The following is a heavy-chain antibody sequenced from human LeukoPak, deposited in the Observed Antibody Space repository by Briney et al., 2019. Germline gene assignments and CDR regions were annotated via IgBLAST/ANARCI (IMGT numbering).Heavy chain of an antibody. CDR2: IYTSGST. CDR1: GGSISSYY. J-gene: IGHJ3*02. V-gene: IGHV4-4*07. CDR3: ARAWFGELFGAFDI. D-gene: IGHD3-10*01. Sequence: PSETLSLTCTVSGGSISSYYWSWIRQPAGKGLEWIGRIYTSGSTNYNPSLKSRVTMPVDTSKNQFSLKLSSVTAADTAVYYCARAWFGELFGAFDIWGQGTMVTVSS.